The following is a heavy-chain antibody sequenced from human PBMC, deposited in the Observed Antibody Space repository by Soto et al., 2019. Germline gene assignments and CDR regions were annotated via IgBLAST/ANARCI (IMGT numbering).Heavy chain of an antibody. Sequence: PTETLSLTCTVSGGAISSYYWSWIRPPPGKGLERIGYIYYSGRTNYNPSLKSRVTISVDTSKNQFSLKLSSVTAADTAVYYCARVPVRWCQGALVPVSS. CDR2: IYYSGRT. CDR3: ARVPVR. J-gene: IGHJ4*02. V-gene: IGHV4-59*12. D-gene: IGHD2-2*01. CDR1: GGAISSYY.